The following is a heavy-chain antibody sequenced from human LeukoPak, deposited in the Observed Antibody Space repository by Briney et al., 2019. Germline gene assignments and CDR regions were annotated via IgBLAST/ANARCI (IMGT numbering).Heavy chain of an antibody. CDR3: ARDPLYCSSTSCYDY. Sequence: GGSLRLSCAASGFTFSDYYMSWIRQAPGKGLEWVSYISGSGSTIYYADSVKGRFTISRDNANNSLYLQMNSLRAEDTAVYYCARDPLYCSSTSCYDYWGQGTLATVSS. D-gene: IGHD2-2*01. J-gene: IGHJ4*02. V-gene: IGHV3-11*04. CDR1: GFTFSDYY. CDR2: ISGSGSTI.